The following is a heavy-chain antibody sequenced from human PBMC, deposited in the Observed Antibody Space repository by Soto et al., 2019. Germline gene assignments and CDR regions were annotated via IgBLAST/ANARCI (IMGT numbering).Heavy chain of an antibody. CDR3: ARSLVFETYYYGSGRPDFDY. Sequence: QVQLVQSGAEVKKPGASVKVSCKASGYTFTSYDINWVRQATGQGLEWMGWMNPNSGNTGYAQKFQGRVTMNRKTSIRIAYLEVSRLRSEDKGGYYCARSLVFETYYYGSGRPDFDYLGQGTLVTVSS. D-gene: IGHD3-10*01. CDR1: GYTFTSYD. CDR2: MNPNSGNT. J-gene: IGHJ4*02. V-gene: IGHV1-8*01.